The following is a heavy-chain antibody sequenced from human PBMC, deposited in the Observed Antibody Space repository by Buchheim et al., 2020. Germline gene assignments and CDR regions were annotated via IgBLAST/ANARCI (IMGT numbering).Heavy chain of an antibody. D-gene: IGHD2-15*01. J-gene: IGHJ6*02. CDR1: GFTFSSYW. V-gene: IGHV3-7*03. CDR3: ARAVSHRSKGYCSGGSCYASRNTAMARGGMDV. CDR2: IKQDGSEK. Sequence: EVQLVESGGGLVQPGGSLRLSCAASGFTFSSYWMSWVRQAPGKGLEWVANIKQDGSEKYYVDSVKGRFTISRDNAKNSLYLQMNSLRAEDTAVYYCARAVSHRSKGYCSGGSCYASRNTAMARGGMDVWGQGTT.